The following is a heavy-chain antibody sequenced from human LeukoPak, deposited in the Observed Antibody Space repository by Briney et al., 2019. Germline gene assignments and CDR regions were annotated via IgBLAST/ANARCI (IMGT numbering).Heavy chain of an antibody. CDR2: IYYSGST. Sequence: SETLSLTCTVSGGSISSGDYYWSWIRRPPGKGLEWIGYIYYSGSTYYNPSLKSRVTISVDTSKNQFSLKPSSVTAADTAVYYCASITMVRGVNYWGQGTLVTVSS. D-gene: IGHD3-10*01. CDR3: ASITMVRGVNY. J-gene: IGHJ4*02. CDR1: GGSISSGDYY. V-gene: IGHV4-30-4*08.